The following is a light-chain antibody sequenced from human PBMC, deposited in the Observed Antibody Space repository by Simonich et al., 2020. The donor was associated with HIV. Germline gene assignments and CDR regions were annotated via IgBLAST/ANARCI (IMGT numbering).Light chain of an antibody. CDR3: QQYYSTPLT. Sequence: DIVMTQSPDSLGVSLGESATINCKSSQSVLYSSNNKNYLAWYQQKPGQPPKLLIYWASTRESGVPDRFSGSGSGTDFTLTISSLQAEDVAVYYCQQYYSTPLTFGGGTKVEIK. CDR2: WAS. J-gene: IGKJ4*01. CDR1: QSVLYSSNNKNY. V-gene: IGKV4-1*01.